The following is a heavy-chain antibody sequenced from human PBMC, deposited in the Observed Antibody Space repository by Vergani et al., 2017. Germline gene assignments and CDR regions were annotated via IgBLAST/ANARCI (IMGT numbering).Heavy chain of an antibody. CDR1: GYRFTDYW. Sequence: EVQLVQSGAELKKPGESLKISCKASGYRFTDYWIAWVRQMPGKGLEWMGIIFPGDSDTRYGPSFQGQVTISVDKSVSTTFLQWSSLQASDTAIYYCARQGMLTRSFYSYWGQGSLVTVSS. V-gene: IGHV5-51*01. CDR2: IFPGDSDT. D-gene: IGHD3-22*01. CDR3: ARQGMLTRSFYSY. J-gene: IGHJ4*02.